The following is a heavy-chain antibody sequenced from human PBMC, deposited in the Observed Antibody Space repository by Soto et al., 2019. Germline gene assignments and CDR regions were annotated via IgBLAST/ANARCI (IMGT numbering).Heavy chain of an antibody. D-gene: IGHD2-2*02. CDR1: GYTFTGYY. V-gene: IGHV1-2*04. CDR3: AREGIVVPAAISFEGAFDI. Sequence: ASVKVSCKASGYTFTGYYMHWVRQAPGQGLEWMGWINPNSGGTNYAQKFQGWVTMTRDTSISTAYMELSRPRSDDTAVYYCAREGIVVPAAISFEGAFDIWGQGTMVTVSS. CDR2: INPNSGGT. J-gene: IGHJ3*02.